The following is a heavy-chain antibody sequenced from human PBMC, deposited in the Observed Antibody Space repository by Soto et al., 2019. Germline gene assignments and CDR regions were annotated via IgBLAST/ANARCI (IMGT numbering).Heavy chain of an antibody. J-gene: IGHJ4*02. CDR3: AKVVRGAPSPNVVNFDY. V-gene: IGHV3-23*01. Sequence: GGSLRLSCAASGFTFSSYAMSWVRQAPGKGLEWVSAISGSGGSTYYADSVKGRFNISRDNSKNTLYLQMNSLRAEDTAVYSCAKVVRGAPSPNVVNFDYWGQGTLVTVSS. CDR1: GFTFSSYA. D-gene: IGHD3-10*01. CDR2: ISGSGGST.